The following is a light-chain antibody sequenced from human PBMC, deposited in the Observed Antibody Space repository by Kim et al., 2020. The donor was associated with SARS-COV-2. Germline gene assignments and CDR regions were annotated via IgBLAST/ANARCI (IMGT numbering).Light chain of an antibody. V-gene: IGKV1-33*01. J-gene: IGKJ4*01. CDR1: HDIGNY. CDR2: DAS. Sequence: DIQMTQSPSSLSASVGDRVTITCRASHDIGNYLNWYQHKPGKAPKLLIYDASKLQGGVPSRFSGSGVGTGFTFTITSLQPEDIATYFCQQNDFPPLTFGGGTKVEIK. CDR3: QQNDFPPLT.